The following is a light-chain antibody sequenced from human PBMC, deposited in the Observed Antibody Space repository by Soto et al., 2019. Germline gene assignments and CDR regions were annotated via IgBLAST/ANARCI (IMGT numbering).Light chain of an antibody. CDR3: QQYSTTPIT. CDR2: AAS. V-gene: IGKV1-39*01. Sequence: DIQMTQSPSSLSASVGDSVTITCRASQSISGYLNWYQKKSGQAPRLLMYAASSLQSGVPSRFSGSGSGTDFTLTISRLQPEDCAVYYCQQYSTTPITFGQGTRLEIK. CDR1: QSISGY. J-gene: IGKJ5*01.